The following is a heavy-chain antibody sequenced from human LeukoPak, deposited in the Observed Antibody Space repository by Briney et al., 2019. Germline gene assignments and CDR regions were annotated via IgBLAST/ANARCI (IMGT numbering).Heavy chain of an antibody. Sequence: GGSLRLSCAASGFTFSNYAVSWVRRAPGKGLEWVSVISGSGGSTYYADSVKGRFTISRDNSKNTLYLQMNSLRAEDTAVYYCARDDRSGSYAYFDYWGQGTLVTVSS. CDR1: GFTFSNYA. CDR3: ARDDRSGSYAYFDY. V-gene: IGHV3-23*01. J-gene: IGHJ4*02. CDR2: ISGSGGST. D-gene: IGHD1-26*01.